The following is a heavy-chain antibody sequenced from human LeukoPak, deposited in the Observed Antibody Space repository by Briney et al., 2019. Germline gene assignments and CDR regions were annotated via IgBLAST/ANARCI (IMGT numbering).Heavy chain of an antibody. CDR1: AFSLSAYN. V-gene: IGHV3-21*04. D-gene: IGHD1-26*01. CDR2: ISYTGTYI. CDR3: VRDRGTYRPIDY. J-gene: IGHJ4*02. Sequence: GGSLRRSCAASAFSLSAYNMNWVRQAPGKGLEWVSSISYTGTYIYYADSVKGRFTISRDNAQNSLYLQMNSLRAENTAIYYCVRDRGTYRPIDYWGQGTLVTVSS.